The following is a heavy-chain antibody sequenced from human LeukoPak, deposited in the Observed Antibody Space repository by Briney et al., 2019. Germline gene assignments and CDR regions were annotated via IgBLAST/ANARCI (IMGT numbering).Heavy chain of an antibody. J-gene: IGHJ3*02. Sequence: GGSLRLSCAASGFTFDDYGMSWVRQAPGKGLEWVSGINWNGGSTGYVDSVKGRFTISRDNAKNSLYLQMNSLRAEDTALYYCASEVTEPSAFDIWGKGTMVTVSS. D-gene: IGHD5-18*01. CDR1: GFTFDDYG. V-gene: IGHV3-20*04. CDR2: INWNGGST. CDR3: ASEVTEPSAFDI.